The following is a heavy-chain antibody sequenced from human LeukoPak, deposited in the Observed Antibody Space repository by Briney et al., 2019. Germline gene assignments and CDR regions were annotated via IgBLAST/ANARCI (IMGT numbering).Heavy chain of an antibody. D-gene: IGHD3-22*01. V-gene: IGHV4-34*01. CDR1: GGSFSGYY. CDR3: ARGNYDGRFFDI. Sequence: KPSETLSLTCAVYGGSFSGYYWGWIRQPPGKGLEWIGEINHSGSTNYNPSLKSRVTISVDTSKNQFSLKLSSVTAADTAVYYCARGNYDGRFFDIWGQGTMVTVSS. J-gene: IGHJ3*02. CDR2: INHSGST.